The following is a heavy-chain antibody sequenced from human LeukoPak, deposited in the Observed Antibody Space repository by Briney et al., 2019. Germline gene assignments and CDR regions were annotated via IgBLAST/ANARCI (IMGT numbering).Heavy chain of an antibody. CDR2: INAGNGNT. CDR1: GYTFTSYA. J-gene: IGHJ3*02. D-gene: IGHD6-19*01. V-gene: IGHV1-3*01. Sequence: ASVKVSCKASGYTFTSYAMHWVRQAPGQRLEWMGWINAGNGNTKYSQKFRGRVTITRDTSASTAYMELGSLRSEDTAVYYCARVRIAVAGTAAFDIWGQGTMVTVSS. CDR3: ARVRIAVAGTAAFDI.